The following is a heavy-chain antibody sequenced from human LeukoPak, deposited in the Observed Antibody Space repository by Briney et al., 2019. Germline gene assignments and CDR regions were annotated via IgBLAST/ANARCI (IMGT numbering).Heavy chain of an antibody. J-gene: IGHJ6*03. V-gene: IGHV4-59*12. Sequence: PSETLSLTCTVSGGSISSYYWSWIRQPPGKGLEWIGYIYYSGSTNYNPSLKSRITMSVDTSKNQFSLKLSSVTAADTAVYYCAREGGGYYDSSGYFKNYYYYYMDVWGKGTTVTVSS. CDR1: GGSISSYY. CDR3: AREGGGYYDSSGYFKNYYYYYMDV. CDR2: IYYSGST. D-gene: IGHD3-22*01.